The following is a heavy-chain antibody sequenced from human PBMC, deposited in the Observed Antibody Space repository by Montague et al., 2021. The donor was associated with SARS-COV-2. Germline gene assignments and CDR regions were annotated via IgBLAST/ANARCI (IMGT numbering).Heavy chain of an antibody. J-gene: IGHJ6*02. CDR3: ARFETSKFYSSGMDV. CDR2: ISSERAYI. V-gene: IGHV3-21*01. CDR1: GFTFSSIS. Sequence: SLRLSCAASGFTFSSISMNWVRQAPGKRLEWVSSISSERAYIVYAESVRGRFTISRDNAQNVLYLQMNSLRAEDTAVYYCARFETSKFYSSGMDVWGQGTTVTVSS. D-gene: IGHD2-15*01.